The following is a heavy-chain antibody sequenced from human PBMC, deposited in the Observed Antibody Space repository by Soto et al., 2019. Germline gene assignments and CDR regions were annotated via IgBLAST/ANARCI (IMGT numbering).Heavy chain of an antibody. CDR3: AKKATGAGGYFCMDV. V-gene: IGHV3-23*01. CDR1: GFSFSNYA. Sequence: PVGSLRLSCAASGFSFSNYAMNWVRQAPGRGLECVSVISGSSGNTYYADFVKGRFTISRDNSKNTLYLQMSSLRAEDTAVYYCAKKATGAGGYFCMDVWGKGTTVTVSS. D-gene: IGHD3-10*01. J-gene: IGHJ6*03. CDR2: ISGSSGNT.